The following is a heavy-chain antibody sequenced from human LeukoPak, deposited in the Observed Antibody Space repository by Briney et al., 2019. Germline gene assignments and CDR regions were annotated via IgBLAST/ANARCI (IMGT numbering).Heavy chain of an antibody. D-gene: IGHD5-24*01. CDR2: FDPEDGET. CDR3: ATERWLHPYFDY. CDR1: GYTHTELS. Sequence: ASVKVSCKVSGYTHTELSMHWVRQAPGKGLEWMGGFDPEDGETIYAQKFQGRVTMTEDTSTDTAYMELSSLRSEDTAVYYCATERWLHPYFDYWGQGTLVTVSS. J-gene: IGHJ4*02. V-gene: IGHV1-24*01.